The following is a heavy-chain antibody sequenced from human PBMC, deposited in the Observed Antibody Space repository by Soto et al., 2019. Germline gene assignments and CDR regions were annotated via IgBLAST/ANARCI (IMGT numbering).Heavy chain of an antibody. V-gene: IGHV3-73*02. CDR3: LTYDSSGDRYFDL. Sequence: EVQLVESGGGLVQPGGSLKLSCAASGLTFSDSTMNWVRQASGKGLEWIGRIRSKTNGYATAYVESVKGRFIISRDDSKRAADLQMNSLKTEDSAVYYWLTYDSSGDRYFDLWGRGTLVTVSS. D-gene: IGHD3-22*01. J-gene: IGHJ2*01. CDR1: GLTFSDST. CDR2: IRSKTNGYAT.